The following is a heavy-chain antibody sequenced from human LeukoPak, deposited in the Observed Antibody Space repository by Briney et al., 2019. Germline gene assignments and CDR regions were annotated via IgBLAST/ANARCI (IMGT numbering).Heavy chain of an antibody. CDR3: ARDTLGQLVPGFADY. CDR2: ISSSSSYI. J-gene: IGHJ4*02. D-gene: IGHD6-6*01. Sequence: GGSLRLSCAASGFTFSSYAMSWVRQAPGKGLEWVSSISSSSSYIYYADSVKGRFTISRDNAKNSLYLQMNSLRAEDTAVYYCARDTLGQLVPGFADYWGQGTLVTVSS. V-gene: IGHV3-21*01. CDR1: GFTFSSYA.